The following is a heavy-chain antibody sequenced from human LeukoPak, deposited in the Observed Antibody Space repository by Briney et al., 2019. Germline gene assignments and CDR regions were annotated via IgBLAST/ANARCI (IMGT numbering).Heavy chain of an antibody. CDR3: ARDDLWGDTYSGYEISY. CDR2: ISAYNGNT. Sequence: GASVKVSCKASGYTFTSYGISRVRQAPGQGLEWMGWISAYNGNTNYAQKLQGRVTMTTDTSTSTAYMELRSLRSDDTAVYYCARDDLWGDTYSGYEISYWGQGTLVTVSS. CDR1: GYTFTSYG. V-gene: IGHV1-18*01. J-gene: IGHJ4*02. D-gene: IGHD5-12*01.